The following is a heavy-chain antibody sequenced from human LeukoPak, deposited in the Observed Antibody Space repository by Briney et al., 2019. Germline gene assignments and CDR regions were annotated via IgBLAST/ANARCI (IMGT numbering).Heavy chain of an antibody. Sequence: GGSLRLSCAASGFTFSSYSMNWVRQAPGKGLEWVSFISSSSTYIYYADSLKGRFTISRDNAKNSLYLQMNSLRAEDTAVYYCARVPYSSGWYSVSGAFDIWGQGTMVTVSS. D-gene: IGHD6-19*01. CDR1: GFTFSSYS. J-gene: IGHJ3*02. CDR3: ARVPYSSGWYSVSGAFDI. V-gene: IGHV3-21*06. CDR2: ISSSSTYI.